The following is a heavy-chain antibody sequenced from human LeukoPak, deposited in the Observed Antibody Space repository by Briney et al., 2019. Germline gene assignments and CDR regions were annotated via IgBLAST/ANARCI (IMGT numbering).Heavy chain of an antibody. J-gene: IGHJ4*02. Sequence: ASVKVSCKASGYTFTGYYMHWVRQAPGQGLEWMGWINPNSGGTNYAQKFQGRVTMTRDTSISTAYMELSSLRSDATAVFYCARSSSSWYPTFDSWGQGTLVTVSS. V-gene: IGHV1-2*02. D-gene: IGHD6-13*01. CDR1: GYTFTGYY. CDR3: ARSSSSWYPTFDS. CDR2: INPNSGGT.